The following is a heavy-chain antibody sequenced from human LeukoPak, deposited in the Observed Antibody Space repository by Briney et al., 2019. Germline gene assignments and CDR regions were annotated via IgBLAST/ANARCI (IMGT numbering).Heavy chain of an antibody. Sequence: GGSLRLSCAASGFTFSSYEMNWVRQAPGKGLEWVSYISSSGSTIYYADSVKGRFTISRDNAKNSLSLQVKRQTAEGTAVYYLSRDKGVLRYFDWFSNEVPGAFEISGQGGMVTVSS. CDR1: GFTFSSYE. D-gene: IGHD3-9*01. J-gene: IGHJ3*02. V-gene: IGHV3-48*03. CDR2: ISSSGSTI. CDR3: SRDKGVLRYFDWFSNEVPGAFEI.